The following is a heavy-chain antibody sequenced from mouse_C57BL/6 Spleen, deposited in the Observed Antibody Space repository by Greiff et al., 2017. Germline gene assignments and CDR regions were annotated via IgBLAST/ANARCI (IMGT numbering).Heavy chain of an antibody. CDR3: ARNYYGRGGYFDY. D-gene: IGHD1-1*01. CDR2: IDPSDSYT. J-gene: IGHJ2*01. V-gene: IGHV1-50*01. CDR1: GYTFTSYW. Sequence: VQLQQPGAELVKPGASVKLSCKASGYTFTSYWMQWVKQRPGQGLEWIGEIDPSDSYTNYNQKFKGKATLTVDTSSSTAYMQLSSLTSEDSAVYYCARNYYGRGGYFDYWGQGTTLTVSS.